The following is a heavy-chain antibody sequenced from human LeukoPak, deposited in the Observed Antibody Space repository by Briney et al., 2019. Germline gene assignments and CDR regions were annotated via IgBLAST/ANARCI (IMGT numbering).Heavy chain of an antibody. D-gene: IGHD2-2*01. CDR1: GGSISSHY. Sequence: SETLSLTCTVSGGSISSHYWSWIRQPPGKGLEWIGYIYYSGSTNYNPSLKSRVTISVDTSKNQFSLKLSSVTAADTAVYYCASDRDCSSTSCYGHFDLWGRGTLVTVSS. V-gene: IGHV4-59*11. CDR3: ASDRDCSSTSCYGHFDL. J-gene: IGHJ2*01. CDR2: IYYSGST.